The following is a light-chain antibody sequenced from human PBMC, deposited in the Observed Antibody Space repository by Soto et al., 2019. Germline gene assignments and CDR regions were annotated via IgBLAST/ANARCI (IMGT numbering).Light chain of an antibody. Sequence: LTQPRSVSGSPGQSVTISCTGTSSDVGAYKFVSWYQQHPGKAPKFMIYDVSKRPSGVPDRFSGSKSGNTASLTISGLQAEDEADYYCCSYAGRYTYVFGSGTKVTVL. V-gene: IGLV2-11*01. CDR1: SSDVGAYKF. CDR2: DVS. CDR3: CSYAGRYTYV. J-gene: IGLJ1*01.